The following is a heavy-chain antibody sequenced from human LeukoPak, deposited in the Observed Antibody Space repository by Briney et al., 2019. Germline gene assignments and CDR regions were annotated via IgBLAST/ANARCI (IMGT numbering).Heavy chain of an antibody. J-gene: IGHJ5*02. V-gene: IGHV1-8*01. CDR1: GYTFTSYD. CDR2: MNPNSGNT. D-gene: IGHD2-2*02. Sequence: GASVKVSCKASGYTFTSYDINWVRQATGQGLEWMGWMNPNSGNTGYAQKFQGRVTMTRNTSISTAYMELSSLRSEDTAVYYCARGAGYCGSTSCYTWFDPWGQGTLVTVSS. CDR3: ARGAGYCGSTSCYTWFDP.